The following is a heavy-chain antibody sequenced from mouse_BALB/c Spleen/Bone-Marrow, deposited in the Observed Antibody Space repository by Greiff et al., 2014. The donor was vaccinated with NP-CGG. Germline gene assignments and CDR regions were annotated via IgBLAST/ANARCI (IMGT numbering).Heavy chain of an antibody. Sequence: LVESGPELVKPGASVRISCKASGYTFTSYYIHWVKQRPGQGLEWIGWIFPGNVNTKYNEKFKGKATLTADKSSSTAYMQPSSLTSEDSAVYFCARDSMDYWGQGTSVTVSS. CDR1: GYTFTSYY. CDR3: ARDSMDY. V-gene: IGHV1S56*01. J-gene: IGHJ4*01. CDR2: IFPGNVNT.